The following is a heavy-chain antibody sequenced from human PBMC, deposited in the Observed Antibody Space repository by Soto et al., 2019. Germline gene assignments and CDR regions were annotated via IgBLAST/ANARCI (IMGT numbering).Heavy chain of an antibody. CDR3: VRAKGRVRPYYSGMDV. Sequence: GGSLRLSCAPSGFTFSSYGMHWVRQAPGKGLEWVAVIWYDGSNKYYADSVKGRFTISRDNSKNTLYLQMNSLRAEDTAVYYCVRAKGRVRPYYSGMDVWGQGSTVTVSS. CDR2: IWYDGSNK. D-gene: IGHD6-25*01. J-gene: IGHJ6*02. V-gene: IGHV3-33*01. CDR1: GFTFSSYG.